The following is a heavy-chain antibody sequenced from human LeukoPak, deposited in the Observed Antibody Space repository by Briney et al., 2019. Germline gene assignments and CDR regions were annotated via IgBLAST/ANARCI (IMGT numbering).Heavy chain of an antibody. D-gene: IGHD2-15*01. CDR1: GFTFSSYA. J-gene: IGHJ4*02. CDR2: TSYDGSHI. CDR3: ARGRDYCSDY. Sequence: PGGSLRLSCAASGFTFSSYAMHWVRQAAGKGLEWVAVTSYDGSHIYYPDSVKGRFTISRDNPKNTLYLQMNSLGPEDTALYYCARGRDYCSDYWGQGTLVTVSS. V-gene: IGHV3-30*04.